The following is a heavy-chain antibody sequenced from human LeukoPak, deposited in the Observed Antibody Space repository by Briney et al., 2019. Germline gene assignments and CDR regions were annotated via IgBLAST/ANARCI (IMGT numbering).Heavy chain of an antibody. CDR1: GFTVSSNF. V-gene: IGHV3-66*01. D-gene: IGHD2-2*01. CDR3: ARGVPNCSTSSCYFDY. CDR2: IYGGGST. J-gene: IGHJ4*02. Sequence: GGSLRLSCAASGFTVSSNFMSWVRQAPGKGLEWVSVIYGGGSTYYADSVKGRFTISRDISKNTVYVQTNSPRVDDTAVYFCARGVPNCSTSSCYFDYWGQGTLVTVSS.